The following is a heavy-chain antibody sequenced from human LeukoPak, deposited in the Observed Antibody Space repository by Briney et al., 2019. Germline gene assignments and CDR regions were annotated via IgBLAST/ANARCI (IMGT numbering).Heavy chain of an antibody. CDR1: GFTFSAYA. CDR2: MSGSGGMT. J-gene: IGHJ4*02. D-gene: IGHD1-26*01. CDR3: AKGVRWELPFDY. V-gene: IGHV3-23*01. Sequence: GGSLRLSCAVSGFTFSAYAMSWVRQAPGKGLEWVSAMSGSGGMTYYADSVKGRFSISRDNSKNTLHLQMNSLRADDTALYYCAKGVRWELPFDYWGQGALVTVSS.